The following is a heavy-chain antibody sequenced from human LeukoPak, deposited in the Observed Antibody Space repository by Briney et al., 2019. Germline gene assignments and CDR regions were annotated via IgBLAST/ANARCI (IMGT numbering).Heavy chain of an antibody. CDR2: INHSGST. V-gene: IGHV4-34*01. Sequence: SETLSLTCAVYGGSFSGYYWSWIRQPPGKGLEWIGEINHSGSTNYNPSLKSRVTISVDTSKNQFSLKLSSVTAADTAVYYCARVDSSGYPSDYWGQGTLVTVSS. J-gene: IGHJ4*02. CDR1: GGSFSGYY. CDR3: ARVDSSGYPSDY. D-gene: IGHD3-22*01.